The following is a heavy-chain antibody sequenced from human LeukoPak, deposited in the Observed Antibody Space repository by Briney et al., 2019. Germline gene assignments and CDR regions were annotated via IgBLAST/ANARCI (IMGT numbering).Heavy chain of an antibody. V-gene: IGHV1-69*04. CDR2: IIPILGIA. CDR1: GGTFSSYA. CDR3: ARDVDEEYGYRPAVG. J-gene: IGHJ4*02. Sequence: GSSVKVSCKASGGTFSSYAISWVRQAPGQGLEWMGRIIPILGIANYAQKFQGRVTITADKSTSTAYMELSSLRSEDTAVYYCARDVDEEYGYRPAVGWGQGTLVTVSS. D-gene: IGHD6-25*01.